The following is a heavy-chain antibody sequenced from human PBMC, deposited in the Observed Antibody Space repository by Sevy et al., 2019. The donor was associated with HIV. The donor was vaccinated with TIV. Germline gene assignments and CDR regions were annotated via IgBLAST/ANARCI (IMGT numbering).Heavy chain of an antibody. CDR3: AKDRTTGIAAAGTPFDY. CDR1: GFTFSSYG. Sequence: GGSLRLSCAASGFTFSSYGMYWVRQAPGMGLEWVAVISYDGSNKYYADSVKGRFTISRDNSKNTLYLQMNSLRAEDTAVYYCAKDRTTGIAAAGTPFDYWGQRTLVTVSS. J-gene: IGHJ4*02. D-gene: IGHD6-13*01. CDR2: ISYDGSNK. V-gene: IGHV3-30*18.